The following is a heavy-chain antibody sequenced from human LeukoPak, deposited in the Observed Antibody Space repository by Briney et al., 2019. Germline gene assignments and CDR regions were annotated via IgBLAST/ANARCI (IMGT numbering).Heavy chain of an antibody. V-gene: IGHV4-59*12. CDR2: VYYSGST. Sequence: SETLSLTCTISGGFIGSYFWNWIRQSPGKGLEWIGYVYYSGSTDYNPSLTSRATISIDTSNNQFSLELSSVTAADTAVYYCAREKSTVTAGFDFWGQGTLVTVSS. CDR1: GGFIGSYF. D-gene: IGHD4-17*01. J-gene: IGHJ5*01. CDR3: AREKSTVTAGFDF.